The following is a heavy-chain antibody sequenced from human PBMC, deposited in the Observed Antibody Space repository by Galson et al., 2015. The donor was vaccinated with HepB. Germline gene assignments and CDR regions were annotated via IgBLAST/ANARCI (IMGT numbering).Heavy chain of an antibody. J-gene: IGHJ6*03. D-gene: IGHD4-11*01. CDR1: GFTFSSYG. V-gene: IGHV3-30*18. CDR2: ISYDGSNK. CDR3: AKDLTDYSKGGGYYYYYMDV. Sequence: SLRLSCAASGFTFSSYGMHWVRQAPGKGLEWVAVISYDGSNKYYADSVKGRFTISRDNSKNTLYLQMNSLRAEDTAVYYCAKDLTDYSKGGGYYYYYMDVWGKGTTVTVSS.